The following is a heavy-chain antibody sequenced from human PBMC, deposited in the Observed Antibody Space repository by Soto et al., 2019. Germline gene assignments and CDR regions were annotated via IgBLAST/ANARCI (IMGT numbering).Heavy chain of an antibody. V-gene: IGHV4-39*01. CDR2: IYYSGST. Sequence: PSETLSLTCTVSGGSISSSSYYWGWIRQPPGKGPEWIGSIYYSGSTYYNPSLKSRVTISVDTSKNQFSLKLSSVTAADTAVYYCARQDDSSGFDAFDIWGQGTMVT. D-gene: IGHD3-22*01. CDR1: GGSISSSSYY. J-gene: IGHJ3*02. CDR3: ARQDDSSGFDAFDI.